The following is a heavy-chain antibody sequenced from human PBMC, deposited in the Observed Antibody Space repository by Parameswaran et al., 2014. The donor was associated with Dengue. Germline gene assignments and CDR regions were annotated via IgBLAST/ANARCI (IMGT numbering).Heavy chain of an antibody. V-gene: IGHV4-31*02. CDR2: IYYSGST. Sequence: VRQMPGKGLEWIGYIYYSGSTYYNPSLKSRVTISVDTSKNQFSLKLSSVTAADTAVYYCARFVIRDGYKGFDYWGQGTLVTVSS. D-gene: IGHD5-24*01. J-gene: IGHJ4*02. CDR3: ARFVIRDGYKGFDY.